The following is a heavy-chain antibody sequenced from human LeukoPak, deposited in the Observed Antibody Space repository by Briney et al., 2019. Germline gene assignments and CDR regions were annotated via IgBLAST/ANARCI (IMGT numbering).Heavy chain of an antibody. CDR1: GYTFTSYD. CDR3: ASRDSSGYYYDAFDI. CDR2: MNPNSGNT. Sequence: ASVKVSCKASGYTFTSYDINWVRQATGQGLEWMGWMNPNSGNTGYAQKFQGRVTMTRNNSISTAYMELSSLRSEDTAVYYCASRDSSGYYYDAFDIWGQGTMVTVSS. V-gene: IGHV1-8*01. J-gene: IGHJ3*02. D-gene: IGHD3-22*01.